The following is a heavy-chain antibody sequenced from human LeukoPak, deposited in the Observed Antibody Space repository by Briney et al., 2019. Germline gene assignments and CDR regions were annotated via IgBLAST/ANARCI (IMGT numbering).Heavy chain of an antibody. Sequence: SETLSLTCTVSGGSILYYWSWIRQPPGKGLEWIGYIYYNGSTRNNPSLKSRVTISVDTSKNQFSLKLSSVTAADTAVYYCARVGLQSHFDYWGQGTLVTVSS. CDR2: IYYNGST. J-gene: IGHJ4*02. V-gene: IGHV4-59*12. CDR1: GGSILYY. CDR3: ARVGLQSHFDY. D-gene: IGHD4-11*01.